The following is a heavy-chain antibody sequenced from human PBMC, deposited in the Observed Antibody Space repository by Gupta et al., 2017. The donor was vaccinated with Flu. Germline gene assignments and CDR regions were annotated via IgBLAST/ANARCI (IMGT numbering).Heavy chain of an antibody. CDR2: LSASGGRT. J-gene: IGHJ6*02. CDR1: A. D-gene: IGHD1-26*01. CDR3: AKNRVAGAISYYYGLDV. V-gene: IGHV3-23*01. Sequence: AMSWVRQAPGKGLEWVSGLSASGGRTYYADSVKGRFTISRDTSKNTLYLQMDSLRAEDTAVYYCAKNRVAGAISYYYGLDVWGQGTPVAVSS.